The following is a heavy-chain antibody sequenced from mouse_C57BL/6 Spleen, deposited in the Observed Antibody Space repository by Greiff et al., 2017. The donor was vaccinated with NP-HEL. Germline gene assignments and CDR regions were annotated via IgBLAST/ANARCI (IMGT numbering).Heavy chain of an antibody. Sequence: QVQLKESGPGLVQPSQSLSITCTVSGFSLTSYGVHWVRQSPGKGLEWLGGIWSGGSTDNNTAFISRLIISKDNSKSQVFCKMNSLQAEDSAIYCCARSTTVVAGRFDYWGKGTLVTVSA. J-gene: IGHJ3*01. CDR3: ARSTTVVAGRFDY. V-gene: IGHV2-2*01. CDR2: IWSGGST. D-gene: IGHD1-1*01. CDR1: GFSLTSYG.